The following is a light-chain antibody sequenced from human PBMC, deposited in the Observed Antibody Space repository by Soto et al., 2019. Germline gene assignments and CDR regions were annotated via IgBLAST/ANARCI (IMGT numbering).Light chain of an antibody. Sequence: EIVMTQSPATLSVSPGERATFSCRASQRVSSNLAWYQEKPGQAPRLLIYGASTRATGIPARFSGSGSGAEFPLTISSLQSEDFAVYYCQQYDSWPLTFGGGTKVEIK. V-gene: IGKV3-15*01. CDR2: GAS. CDR1: QRVSSN. J-gene: IGKJ4*01. CDR3: QQYDSWPLT.